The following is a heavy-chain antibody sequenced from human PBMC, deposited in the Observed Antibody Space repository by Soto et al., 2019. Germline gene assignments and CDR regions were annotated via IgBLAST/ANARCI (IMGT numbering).Heavy chain of an antibody. Sequence: XGSLRLSCSASGFTFRSFTMNWVRQAPGKGLDWVSTISSNSAYIYYTDALRGRFTISRDNAKNSLHLQMNSLRAEDTAVYYCTRDASRDSSARGWFDPSGPGTLVTVSS. CDR3: TRDASRDSSARGWFDP. D-gene: IGHD6-13*01. CDR2: ISSNSAYI. CDR1: GFTFRSFT. V-gene: IGHV3-21*01. J-gene: IGHJ5*02.